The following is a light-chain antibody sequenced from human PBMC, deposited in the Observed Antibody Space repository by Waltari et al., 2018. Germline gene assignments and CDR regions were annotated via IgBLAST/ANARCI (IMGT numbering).Light chain of an antibody. CDR3: QTGGHGTWV. J-gene: IGLJ3*02. Sequence: LVLTQSPSASASLGASVKLTCTLSSGYSSNVIAWLQQQPGKGPRYLMKVNSDGSHRKGDDIPDRVSASNSGTECYLTISSLQSEDEADYYCQTGGHGTWVFGGGTKLTVL. CDR2: VNSDGSH. CDR1: SGYSSNV. V-gene: IGLV4-69*01.